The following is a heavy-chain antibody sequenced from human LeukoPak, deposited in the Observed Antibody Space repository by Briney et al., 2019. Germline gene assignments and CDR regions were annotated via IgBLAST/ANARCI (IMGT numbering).Heavy chain of an antibody. CDR2: ISHDGSNK. CDR1: GFTFSSYA. D-gene: IGHD6-13*01. Sequence: GGSLRLSCAASGFTFSSYAMHWVRQAPGKGLEWVAAISHDGSNKYHADSVKGRFTISRDNSKNTVYLQINSLRAEDTAVYFCAGSPKYSSSWFEYFQHWGQGTLVTVSS. V-gene: IGHV3-30*01. J-gene: IGHJ1*01. CDR3: AGSPKYSSSWFEYFQH.